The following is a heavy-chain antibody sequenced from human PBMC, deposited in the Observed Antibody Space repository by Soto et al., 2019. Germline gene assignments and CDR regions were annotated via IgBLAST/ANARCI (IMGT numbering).Heavy chain of an antibody. V-gene: IGHV3-15*07. J-gene: IGHJ4*02. CDR3: TTDLTYYHKNGSSGDY. Sequence: GGSLRLSCVASGFSLSTTWMNWVRQAPRKGLEWVGRIKRKNEGVTTEYAAPVKGRFTILRDDSESTLYLQMNSLKAEDTAVYYCTTDLTYYHKNGSSGDYWGQGAQVTVSS. CDR2: IKRKNEGVTT. CDR1: GFSLSTTW. D-gene: IGHD2-15*01.